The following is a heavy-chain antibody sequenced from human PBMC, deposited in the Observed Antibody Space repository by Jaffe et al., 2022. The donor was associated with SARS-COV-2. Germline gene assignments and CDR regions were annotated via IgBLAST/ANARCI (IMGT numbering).Heavy chain of an antibody. J-gene: IGHJ5*02. D-gene: IGHD3-16*02. CDR1: GYSMTSDSY. Sequence: QVQLQESGPGLVKPSETLSLTCIVSGYSMTSDSYGGWIRQPPGKGPEWIGSIHHGGSTYNNPSLKSRVTISLDTSKNQFSLKLNSVTAADTAVYYCAKGGSNQGIKWFDPWGQGILVTVSS. CDR3: AKGGSNQGIKWFDP. V-gene: IGHV4-38-2*02. CDR2: IHHGGST.